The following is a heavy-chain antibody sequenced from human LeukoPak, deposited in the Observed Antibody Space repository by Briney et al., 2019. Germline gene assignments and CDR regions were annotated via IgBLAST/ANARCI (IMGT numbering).Heavy chain of an antibody. Sequence: ASVKVSCKASGYTFTSYGISWVRQAPGQGLEWMGWISAYNGNTNYAQKLQGRVTMTTDTSTSTAYMELRSLRSDDTAVYYCARGGSSGYSSYYYYGMDVWGQGTTVTVSS. CDR1: GYTFTSYG. CDR3: ARGGSSGYSSYYYYGMDV. CDR2: ISAYNGNT. V-gene: IGHV1-18*01. D-gene: IGHD3-22*01. J-gene: IGHJ6*02.